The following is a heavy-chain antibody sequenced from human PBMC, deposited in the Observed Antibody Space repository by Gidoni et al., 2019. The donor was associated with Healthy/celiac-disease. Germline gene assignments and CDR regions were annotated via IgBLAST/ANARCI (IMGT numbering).Heavy chain of an antibody. V-gene: IGHV1-18*04. CDR1: GYTFTSYG. CDR3: ARDVTNSWDSGSSD. CDR2: ISTYNGNT. D-gene: IGHD1-26*01. Sequence: VQLVQSGAEVKKPGASVKVSCKASGYTFTSYGISLVRQAPGQGLEWMRCISTYNGNTNYAQKLQGRVTMTTDTSTSTAYMELRSLRSDDTAVYYCARDVTNSWDSGSSDWGQGTLVTVSS. J-gene: IGHJ4*02.